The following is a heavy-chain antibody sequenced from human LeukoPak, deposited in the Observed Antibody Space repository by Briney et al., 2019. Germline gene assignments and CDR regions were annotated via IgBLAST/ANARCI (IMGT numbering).Heavy chain of an antibody. V-gene: IGHV4-59*01. D-gene: IGHD6-6*01. CDR1: GGSISSYY. CDR3: ARGVEYSSSSYNWFDP. CDR2: IYYSGST. J-gene: IGHJ5*02. Sequence: SETLSLTCTVSGGSISSYYWSWIRQPPGKGLEWIGYIYYSGSTNYNPSLKSRVTISVDTSKNQFSLKLSSVTAADTAVYYCARGVEYSSSSYNWFDPWGQGTLVTVSS.